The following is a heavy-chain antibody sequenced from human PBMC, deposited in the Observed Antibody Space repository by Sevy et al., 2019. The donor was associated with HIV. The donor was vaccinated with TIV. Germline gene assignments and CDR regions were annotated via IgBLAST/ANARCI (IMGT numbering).Heavy chain of an antibody. Sequence: GGSLRLSCAASGFTFSGSAMHWVRQASAKGLEWVGRIRSKANIYVTAYAASVKGRFTISRDDSKNTSYLQMNSLKTEDTAVYYCTGDSSSSYYFDYWGQGTLVTVSS. CDR2: IRSKANIYVT. V-gene: IGHV3-73*01. CDR3: TGDSSSSYYFDY. J-gene: IGHJ4*02. CDR1: GFTFSGSA. D-gene: IGHD6-13*01.